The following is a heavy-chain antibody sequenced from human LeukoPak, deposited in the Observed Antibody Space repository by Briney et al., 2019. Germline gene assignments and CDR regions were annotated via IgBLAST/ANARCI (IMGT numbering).Heavy chain of an antibody. J-gene: IGHJ4*02. CDR2: INHSGST. D-gene: IGHD1-26*01. CDR3: ARGSSSYGTNFDY. Sequence: PSETLSLTCAVYGGFFSGYYWSWIRRPPGKGLEWIGEINHSGSTNYNPSLKSRVTISVDTSKNQFSLRLSSVTAADTAVYYCARGSSSYGTNFDYWGQGTLVTVSS. CDR1: GGFFSGYY. V-gene: IGHV4-34*01.